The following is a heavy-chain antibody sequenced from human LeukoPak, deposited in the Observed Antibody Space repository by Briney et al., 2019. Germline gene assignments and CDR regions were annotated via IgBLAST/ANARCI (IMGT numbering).Heavy chain of an antibody. V-gene: IGHV3-30*02. D-gene: IGHD6-19*01. CDR1: GFTLSNYA. CDR2: IRDDGNNE. J-gene: IGHJ5*02. Sequence: PGGSLRLSCAASGFTLSNYAMHWVRRAPGKGLEWVASIRDDGNNESYADSVKGRFTISRDNSKNTLYLQMFSLRDEDTAVYHCARDRGYNTGWYNWFDPWGQGTLVTVSS. CDR3: ARDRGYNTGWYNWFDP.